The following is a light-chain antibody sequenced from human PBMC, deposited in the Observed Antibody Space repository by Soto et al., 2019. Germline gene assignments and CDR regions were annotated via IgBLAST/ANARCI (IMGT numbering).Light chain of an antibody. CDR3: QQYNTYSGT. CDR2: DAS. Sequence: IQMTQSPSTLSASVGDRVTITCRARQSISSWLAWYQQKPGKAPKLLIYDASSLESGVPSRFSGSGSGTEFTLTISSLQPDDFAAYYCQQYNTYSGTFGQGTKVDIK. CDR1: QSISSW. J-gene: IGKJ1*01. V-gene: IGKV1-5*01.